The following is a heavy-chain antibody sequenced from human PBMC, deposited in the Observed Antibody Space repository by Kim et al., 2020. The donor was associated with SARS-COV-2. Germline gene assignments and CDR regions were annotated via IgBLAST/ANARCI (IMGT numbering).Heavy chain of an antibody. Sequence: GGSLRLSCAASGFTFSSYSMNWVRQAPGKGLEWVSSINNSSTYIYHADSLKGRFTISRDNAKSSLYLQMNTLRAEDTAVYYCARVVVRGVIIDYWGQGTLVTVSS. J-gene: IGHJ4*02. V-gene: IGHV3-21*01. CDR2: INNSSTYI. CDR3: ARVVVRGVIIDY. CDR1: GFTFSSYS. D-gene: IGHD3-10*01.